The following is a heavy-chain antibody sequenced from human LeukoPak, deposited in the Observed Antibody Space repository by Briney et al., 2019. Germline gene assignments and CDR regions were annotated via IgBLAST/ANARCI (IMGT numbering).Heavy chain of an antibody. CDR1: GDSVSSSSAA. Sequence: HSQTLSLTCAISGDSVSSSSAAWNWIRQSPSRGLEWLGRTYYRSKWYNDYAISVKSRITINPDTSKNQISLQLNSVTPEDTAVYYCTRGGSGMTVALFDNWGQGTLVTVSS. D-gene: IGHD2-21*02. V-gene: IGHV6-1*01. CDR2: TYYRSKWYN. CDR3: TRGGSGMTVALFDN. J-gene: IGHJ4*02.